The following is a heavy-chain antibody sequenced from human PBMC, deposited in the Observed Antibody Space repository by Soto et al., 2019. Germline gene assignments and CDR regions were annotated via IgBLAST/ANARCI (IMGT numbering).Heavy chain of an antibody. D-gene: IGHD1-7*01. CDR2: IYYSGST. V-gene: IGHV4-31*03. J-gene: IGHJ4*02. CDR3: ARGPRNYVVFDY. Sequence: PSETLSLTCTVSGGSISSGGYYWSWIRQHPGKGLEWIGYIYYSGSTYYNPSLKSRVTISVDTSKNQFSLKLSPVTAADTAVYYCARGPRNYVVFDYWGQRTLVTVSS. CDR1: GGSISSGGYY.